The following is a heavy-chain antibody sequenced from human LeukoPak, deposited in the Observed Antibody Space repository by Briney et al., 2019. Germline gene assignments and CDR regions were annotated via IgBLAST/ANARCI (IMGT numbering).Heavy chain of an antibody. J-gene: IGHJ5*02. CDR3: ARSVIRAGTLRGVVEXNNWFDP. Sequence: PSETLSLTCAVSGGSISSGGYSWSWIRQPPGKGLEWIGYIYHSGSTCYNPSLKSRVTISVDRSKNQFSLKLSSVTAADTAVYYCARSVIRAGTLRGVVEXNNWFDPWGXGTXVTVSS. CDR1: GGSISSGGYS. CDR2: IYHSGST. D-gene: IGHD6-19*01. V-gene: IGHV4-30-2*01.